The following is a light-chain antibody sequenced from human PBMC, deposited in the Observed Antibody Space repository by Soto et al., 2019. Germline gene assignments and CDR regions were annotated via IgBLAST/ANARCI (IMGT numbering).Light chain of an antibody. CDR3: QQSYSSPYT. J-gene: IGKJ2*01. V-gene: IGKV1-39*01. CDR1: QYISKY. CDR2: AAS. Sequence: DIPLTQAPSSLSASVGDRVTITCRASQYISKYLNWYQQKPGKAPKLLIYAASSLQSGVPSRFGGSGAGTDFTLTISSLQPEDVATYYCQQSYSSPYTFGQGTKLEIK.